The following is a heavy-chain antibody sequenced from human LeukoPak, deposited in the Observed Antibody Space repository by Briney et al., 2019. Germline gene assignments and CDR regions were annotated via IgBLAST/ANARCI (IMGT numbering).Heavy chain of an antibody. Sequence: GGSLRLSCAASGFTFSTYWMTWVRQAPGKALEWVASIKKDGSEIYYLDSVKGRLIVSRDNAQNSLTLQMNSLRAEDTAVYYCARARVNLDYWGQGTLVTVSS. D-gene: IGHD1-14*01. CDR1: GFTFSTYW. V-gene: IGHV3-7*05. CDR3: ARARVNLDY. CDR2: IKKDGSEI. J-gene: IGHJ4*02.